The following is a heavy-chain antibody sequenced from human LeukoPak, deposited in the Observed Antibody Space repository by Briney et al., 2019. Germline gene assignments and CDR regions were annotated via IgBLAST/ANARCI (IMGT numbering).Heavy chain of an antibody. D-gene: IGHD1-14*01. J-gene: IGHJ4*02. CDR2: IWYDGSKK. V-gene: IGHV3-33*01. Sequence: GRSLRHSCAASGFTFSTYVMHWVRQAPGKGLEWVAVIWYDGSKKDYADSVKGRFTISRDNSKNTLYLQMNSPRAQDTALLYWTRGMNHGDYFDYWGQGTLVTVSS. CDR1: GFTFSTYV. CDR3: TRGMNHGDYFDY.